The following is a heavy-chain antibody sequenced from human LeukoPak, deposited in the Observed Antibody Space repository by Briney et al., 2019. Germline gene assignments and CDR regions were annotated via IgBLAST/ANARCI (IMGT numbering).Heavy chain of an antibody. J-gene: IGHJ4*02. CDR2: ISGSGDNT. CDR1: GFTFSSYA. Sequence: PGGSLRLSCAASGFTFSSYAMSWVRQAPGKGLEWVSGISGSGDNTYYADSVKGRFTISRDNSKNTLFLQMNSLRVEDTAMYHCARIGLGVSFGSGFDYWGQGTLVTVTS. D-gene: IGHD3-10*01. CDR3: ARIGLGVSFGSGFDY. V-gene: IGHV3-23*01.